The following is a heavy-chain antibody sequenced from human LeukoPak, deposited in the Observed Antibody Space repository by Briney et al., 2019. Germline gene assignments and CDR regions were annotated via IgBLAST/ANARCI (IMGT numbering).Heavy chain of an antibody. CDR1: GFTYSSYS. V-gene: IGHV3-48*01. CDR3: ARAPSAGNFILYYFDY. J-gene: IGHJ4*02. CDR2: ISSTSATI. Sequence: GGSLRLSWAASGFTYSSYSMNRVRQAPGKGLEWVSYISSTSATIYYADSVKGRFTISRDNAKNSLYLQMNSLRADDTAVYYCARAPSAGNFILYYFDYWGQGTLVTVSS.